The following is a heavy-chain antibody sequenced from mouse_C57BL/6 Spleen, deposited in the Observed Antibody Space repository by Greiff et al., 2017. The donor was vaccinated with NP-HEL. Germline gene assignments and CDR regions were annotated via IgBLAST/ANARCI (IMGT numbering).Heavy chain of an antibody. D-gene: IGHD1-1*02. J-gene: IGHJ4*01. CDR1: GYAFSSYW. CDR3: ARSGGNHYAMDY. Sequence: QVQLQQSGAELVKPGASVKISCKASGYAFSSYWMNWVKQRPGKGLEWIGQIYPGDGDTNYNVKFKGKATLTADKSSSTAYMQLSSLTSEDSAVYFCARSGGNHYAMDYWGQGTSVTVSS. V-gene: IGHV1-80*01. CDR2: IYPGDGDT.